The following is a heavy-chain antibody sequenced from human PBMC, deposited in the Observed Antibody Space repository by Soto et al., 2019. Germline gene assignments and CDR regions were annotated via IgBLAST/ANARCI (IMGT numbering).Heavy chain of an antibody. V-gene: IGHV4-34*02. J-gene: IGHJ5*02. Sequence: QVHLQQWGAGLLKPSETLSLTCAVYGESFIGYYWTWIRQPPGKGQEWLGEINHRGSTNYNPSLKSPVNISIDTSKNQFSLKLSSVTAADTSVYYCARTDIVTTNWFDHWGQGTLVTVSS. CDR1: GESFIGYY. CDR3: ARTDIVTTNWFDH. CDR2: INHRGST. D-gene: IGHD5-12*01.